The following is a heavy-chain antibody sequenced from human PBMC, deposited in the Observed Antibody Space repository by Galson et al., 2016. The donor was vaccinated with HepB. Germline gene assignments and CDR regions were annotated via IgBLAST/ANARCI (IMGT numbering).Heavy chain of an antibody. CDR2: ISSDGNYK. CDR3: SKDGFPTGFCGGHSCYRLDY. J-gene: IGHJ4*02. CDR1: RFTFSNFA. Sequence: SLRLSCAVSRFTFSNFAMHWVRQVPGKGLEWVAVISSDGNYKNYADSVNGRFTISRDNSKNTLYLQMNSLRGDDTAVYFCSKDGFPTGFCGGHSCYRLDYWGQGTLVSVSS. D-gene: IGHD2-15*01. V-gene: IGHV3-30*04.